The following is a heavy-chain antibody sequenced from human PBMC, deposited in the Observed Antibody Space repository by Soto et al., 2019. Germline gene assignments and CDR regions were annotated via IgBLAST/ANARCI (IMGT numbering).Heavy chain of an antibody. V-gene: IGHV3-53*01. CDR1: GFTVSSNY. CDR2: IYSGGST. Sequence: GGSLRLSCAASGFTVSSNYMSWVRQAPGKGLEWVSVIYSGGSTYYADSVKGRFTISRDNSKNTLYLQMNSLRAEDTAVYYCATENSNINYYGSGSRKDYYGMDVWGQGTTVTVSS. D-gene: IGHD3-10*01. CDR3: ATENSNINYYGSGSRKDYYGMDV. J-gene: IGHJ6*02.